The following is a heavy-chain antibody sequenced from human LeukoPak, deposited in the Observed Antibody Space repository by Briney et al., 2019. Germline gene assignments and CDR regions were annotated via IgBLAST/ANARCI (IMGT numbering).Heavy chain of an antibody. CDR3: ATDYATLRAFDI. CDR1: GYTLTELS. CDR2: FDPEDGET. J-gene: IGHJ3*02. D-gene: IGHD1-1*01. V-gene: IGHV1-24*01. Sequence: ASVNVSFTVSGYTLTELSMHWVRQAPGKGLEWMGGFDPEDGETIYAQKFQGRVTMTEDTSTDTAYMELSSLRSEDTAVYYCATDYATLRAFDIWGQGTMVTVSS.